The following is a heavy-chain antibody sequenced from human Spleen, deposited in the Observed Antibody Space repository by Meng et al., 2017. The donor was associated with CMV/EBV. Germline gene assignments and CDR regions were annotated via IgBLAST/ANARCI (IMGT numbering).Heavy chain of an antibody. CDR3: ARGEVGYCSATGCFPYFDH. CDR2: TYYSGSP. Sequence: RNSYYGGWSRQPPGKGLEWIGSTYYSGSPYYNPSLKSRVTISVDTSKNQVSLRLSSVTAADTAVFYCARGEVGYCSATGCFPYFDHWGQGSLVTVSS. CDR1: RNSYY. V-gene: IGHV4-39*07. D-gene: IGHD2-2*01. J-gene: IGHJ4*02.